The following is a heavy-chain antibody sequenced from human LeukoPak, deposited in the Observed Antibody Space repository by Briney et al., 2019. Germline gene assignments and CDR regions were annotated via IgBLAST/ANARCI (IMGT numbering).Heavy chain of an antibody. CDR1: GGTFSSYA. CDR3: VRGNSGYDYSDY. V-gene: IGHV1-69*04. CDR2: VIPILGIA. J-gene: IGHJ4*02. D-gene: IGHD5-12*01. Sequence: ASVKVSCKASGGTFSSYAISWVRQAPGQGLEWMGRVIPILGIANYAQKFQGRVTITADKSTSTAYMELSSLRSEDTAVYYCVRGNSGYDYSDYWGQGTLVTVSS.